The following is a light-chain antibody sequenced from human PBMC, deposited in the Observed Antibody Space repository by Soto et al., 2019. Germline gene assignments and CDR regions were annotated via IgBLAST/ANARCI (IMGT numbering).Light chain of an antibody. V-gene: IGKV1-5*01. CDR2: DAS. Sequence: DIQMTQSPSTLSASVGDRVTITCRASQSISSWLAWYQRKPGKAPKLLIYDASNLESGVPSRFSGSGSGTEFTLTISSLQPDDFATYFCQQYATYCTFGQGSKVEVK. CDR3: QQYATYCT. CDR1: QSISSW. J-gene: IGKJ1*01.